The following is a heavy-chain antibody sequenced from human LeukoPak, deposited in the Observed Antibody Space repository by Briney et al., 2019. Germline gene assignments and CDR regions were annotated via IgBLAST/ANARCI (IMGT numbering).Heavy chain of an antibody. D-gene: IGHD6-25*01. CDR1: GITFSTYA. J-gene: IGHJ6*02. Sequence: GGSLRLSCAASGITFSTYAMSWVRQAPGKGLEWVSVIRGSGDSTYYADSVKGRFTISRDNSKNTLHLQMSSLRADDTAVYYCAAAADRYYYYGMDVWGQGTTVTVSS. CDR2: IRGSGDST. CDR3: AAAADRYYYYGMDV. V-gene: IGHV3-23*01.